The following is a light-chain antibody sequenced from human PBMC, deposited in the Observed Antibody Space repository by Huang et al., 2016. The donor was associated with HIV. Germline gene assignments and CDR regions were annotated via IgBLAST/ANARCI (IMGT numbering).Light chain of an antibody. J-gene: IGKJ4*01. V-gene: IGKV4-1*01. Sequence: IVVTQSPVSLAVSLGERAAIHCQSSQSRLYSSNNNNDLAWYQQKPGQSPALLIYWASTRAPGVPDRFNGSGSGTDFTLTINSLQTEDVALYYCQQYFSTPLTFGGGTKVDIK. CDR1: QSRLYSSNNNND. CDR3: QQYFSTPLT. CDR2: WAS.